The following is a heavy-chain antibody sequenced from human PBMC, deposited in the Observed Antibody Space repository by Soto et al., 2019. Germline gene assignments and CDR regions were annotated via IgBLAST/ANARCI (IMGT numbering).Heavy chain of an antibody. V-gene: IGHV3-30-3*01. Sequence: QVQLVESGGGVVQPGRSLRLSCAASGFTFSSYAMHWVRQAPGKGLEWVAVISYDGSNKYYADSVKGRFTISRDNSKNTLYLQMKSLRAEDTAVYYCARDSSSGGSGDFDYWGQGTLVTVSS. CDR1: GFTFSSYA. J-gene: IGHJ4*02. CDR3: ARDSSSGGSGDFDY. CDR2: ISYDGSNK. D-gene: IGHD3-10*01.